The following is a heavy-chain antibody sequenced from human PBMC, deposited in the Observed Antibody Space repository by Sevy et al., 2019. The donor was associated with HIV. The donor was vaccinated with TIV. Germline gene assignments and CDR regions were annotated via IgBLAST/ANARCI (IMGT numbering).Heavy chain of an antibody. V-gene: IGHV3-21*01. D-gene: IGHD7-27*01. CDR2: ISSSSSYI. CDR3: ARDHGWGKYYFDY. Sequence: GGSLRLSCAASGFTFSSYSMNWVRQAPGKGLEWVSSISSSSSYIYYADSVKGRFTISRDNAKNSLYLQMNSLRAEDTAVYYCARDHGWGKYYFDYWGQGTLVTVSS. J-gene: IGHJ4*02. CDR1: GFTFSSYS.